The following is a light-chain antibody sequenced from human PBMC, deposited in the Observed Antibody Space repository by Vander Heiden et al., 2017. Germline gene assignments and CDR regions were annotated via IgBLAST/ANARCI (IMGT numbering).Light chain of an antibody. CDR1: QSISSY. CDR2: AAS. CDR3: QQSYSTIT. V-gene: IGKV1-39*01. Sequence: DIQMTQSPSSLSASVGDRVTITCRASQSISSYLNWYQQKPGKAPKLLIYAASRWQSGVPSRFSGSGNGTDFTLTSSRRQHEDFANYYWQQSYSTITFGGGTKVEIK. J-gene: IGKJ4*01.